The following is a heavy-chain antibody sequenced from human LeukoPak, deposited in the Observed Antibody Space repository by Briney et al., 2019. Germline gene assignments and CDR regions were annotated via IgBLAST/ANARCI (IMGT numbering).Heavy chain of an antibody. Sequence: ASVKVSCKASGYTFTDYYMHWVRQAPGQGLEWMGWINPNSGDTNYAQKFQGRVTMTRDTSISTAYMELSRLRSDDTAVYYCARGVAARLGDSGYWFDPWGQGTLVTVSS. CDR2: INPNSGDT. CDR1: GYTFTDYY. V-gene: IGHV1-2*02. CDR3: ARGVAARLGDSGYWFDP. J-gene: IGHJ5*02. D-gene: IGHD6-6*01.